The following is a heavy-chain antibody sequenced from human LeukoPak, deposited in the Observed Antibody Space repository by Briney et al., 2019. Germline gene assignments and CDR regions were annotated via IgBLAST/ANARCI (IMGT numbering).Heavy chain of an antibody. CDR1: GYTFTGYY. CDR2: IYPNSGGT. D-gene: IGHD2-2*01. Sequence: ASVKVSCKASGYTFTGYYMHWVRQAPGQGLEWVGWIYPNSGGTNYAQKFQGRVTMTRDTSISTAYMELSRLRSDDTAVYYCARVRKVPAADFDYWGQGTLVTVSS. CDR3: ARVRKVPAADFDY. J-gene: IGHJ4*02. V-gene: IGHV1-2*02.